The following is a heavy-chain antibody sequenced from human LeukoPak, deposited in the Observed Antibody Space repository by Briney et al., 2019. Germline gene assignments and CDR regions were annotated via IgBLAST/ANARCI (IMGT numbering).Heavy chain of an antibody. CDR3: ARDGTQGSKFRYMDI. CDR2: IYHSGST. CDR1: GGSISSSNW. Sequence: SETLSLTCAVSGGSISSSNWWSWVRQPPGKGLEWIGEIYHSGSTNYNPSLKSRVTISVDKSKNQFSRKLSSVTAADTAVYYCARDGTQGSKFRYMDIWGKGTTVTISS. J-gene: IGHJ6*03. V-gene: IGHV4-4*02. D-gene: IGHD1-26*01.